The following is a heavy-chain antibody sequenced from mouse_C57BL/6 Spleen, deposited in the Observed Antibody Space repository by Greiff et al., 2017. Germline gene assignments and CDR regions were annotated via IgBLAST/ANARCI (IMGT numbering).Heavy chain of an antibody. CDR1: GYTFTSYW. CDR2: IHPNSGST. CDR3: ARALEGSSGYPYFDY. Sequence: QVQLQQPGAELVKPGASVKLSCKASGYTFTSYWMHWVKQRPGQGLEWIGMIHPNSGSTNYNEKFKSKATLTVDKSSSTAYMQLSSLTSEDSAVYYCARALEGSSGYPYFDYWGQGTTLTVSS. D-gene: IGHD3-2*02. V-gene: IGHV1-64*01. J-gene: IGHJ2*01.